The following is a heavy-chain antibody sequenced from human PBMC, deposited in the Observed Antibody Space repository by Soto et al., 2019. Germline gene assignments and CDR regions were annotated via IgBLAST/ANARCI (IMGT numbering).Heavy chain of an antibody. J-gene: IGHJ4*02. Sequence: TSETLSLTCTISSESFSSGENFWSCIRQTPEKGLEWIAYIYYSGSSHYNPSLKSRFTISIDTSRKQFSLTLRSVTAADTAVYYCARLVPGESKQFDFWGQGTLVTVSS. CDR3: ARLVPGESKQFDF. D-gene: IGHD2-2*01. V-gene: IGHV4-30-4*01. CDR1: SESFSSGENF. CDR2: IYYSGSS.